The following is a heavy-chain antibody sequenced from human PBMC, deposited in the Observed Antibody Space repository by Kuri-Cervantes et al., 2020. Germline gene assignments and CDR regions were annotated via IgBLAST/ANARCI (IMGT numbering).Heavy chain of an antibody. J-gene: IGHJ6*03. V-gene: IGHV4-38-2*01. CDR1: GYSISSAYY. CDR3: ARAPYCSSTSCPRRKWNYYYYYMDV. CDR2: IYHSGST. D-gene: IGHD2-2*01. Sequence: SETLSLTCAISGYSISSAYYWGWIRQPPGKGLEWIGSIYHSGSTYYNPSLKGRVTISVDTSKNQFSLKLSSVTAADTAVYYCARAPYCSSTSCPRRKWNYYYYYMDVWGKGTTVTVSS.